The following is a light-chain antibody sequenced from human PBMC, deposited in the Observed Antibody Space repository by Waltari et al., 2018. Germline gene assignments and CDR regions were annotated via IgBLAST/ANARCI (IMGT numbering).Light chain of an antibody. CDR3: QQYNSYSLWT. CDR1: QSVNSW. Sequence: DIQMTQSPSTLSASIGDRVTITCRASQSVNSWLAWYQQKPGKAPKLLIYKASNLDSGVPSRFSGGGSGTEFTLTISSPQPGDFATYYCQQYNSYSLWTFGQGTKVEIK. J-gene: IGKJ1*01. CDR2: KAS. V-gene: IGKV1-5*03.